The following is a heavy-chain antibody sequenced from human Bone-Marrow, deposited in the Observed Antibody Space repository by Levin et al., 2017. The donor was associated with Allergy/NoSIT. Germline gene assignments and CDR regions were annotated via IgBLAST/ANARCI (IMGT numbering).Heavy chain of an antibody. V-gene: IGHV4-4*02. CDR3: ARGEDFSHGTDV. Sequence: PSETLSLTCTVSDGSISSHSWWTWVRQPPGKGLEWLGEVAHNGSTNYSPSLKSRLNISVDKSKKQFSLRVTSVTAADTAVYSCARGEDFSHGTDVWGQGTTVTVSS. CDR1: DGSISSHSW. D-gene: IGHD1-26*01. J-gene: IGHJ6*02. CDR2: VAHNGST.